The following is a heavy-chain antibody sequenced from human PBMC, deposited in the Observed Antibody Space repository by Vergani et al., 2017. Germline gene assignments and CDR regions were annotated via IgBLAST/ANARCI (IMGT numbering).Heavy chain of an antibody. V-gene: IGHV3-30*18. D-gene: IGHD3-10*01. CDR3: AKGPPYGSGSYCDY. J-gene: IGHJ4*02. CDR2: ISYDGSNK. CDR1: GFTFSSYG. Sequence: QVQLVESGGGVVQPGRSLRLSCAASGFTFSSYGMHWVRQAPGKGLEWVAVISYDGSNKYYADSVKGRFTISRDNSKNTLYLQMNSLRAEDTAVYYCAKGPPYGSGSYCDYWGQGTLVTVSS.